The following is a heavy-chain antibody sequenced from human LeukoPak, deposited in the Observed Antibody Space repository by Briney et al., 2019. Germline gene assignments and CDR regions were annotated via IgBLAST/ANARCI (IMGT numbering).Heavy chain of an antibody. CDR2: LYSGGKT. V-gene: IGHV3-53*01. D-gene: IGHD2-15*01. J-gene: IGHJ4*02. CDR3: AKVGEVAATRY. CDR1: GFTFSSNY. Sequence: PGGSLRLSCAASGFTFSSNYMSWLRQAPGKGLEWVSVLYSGGKTYYADSAKGRFTISRDSSTNTLYLQMESLRAEDTAVYYCAKVGEVAATRYWGQGTLVTVSS.